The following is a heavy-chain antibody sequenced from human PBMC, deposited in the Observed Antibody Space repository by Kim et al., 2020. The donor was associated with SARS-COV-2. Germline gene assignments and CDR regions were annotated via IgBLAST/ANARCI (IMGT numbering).Heavy chain of an antibody. CDR3: ASQLRITMIVVVHYAFDI. D-gene: IGHD3-22*01. CDR1: GYTFTGYY. Sequence: ASVKVSCKASGYTFTGYYMHWVRQAPGQGLEWMGWINPNSGGTNYAQKFQGRVTMTRDTSISTAYMELSRLRSDDTAVNYCASQLRITMIVVVHYAFDIWGQGRMVTVST. J-gene: IGHJ3*02. V-gene: IGHV1-2*02. CDR2: INPNSGGT.